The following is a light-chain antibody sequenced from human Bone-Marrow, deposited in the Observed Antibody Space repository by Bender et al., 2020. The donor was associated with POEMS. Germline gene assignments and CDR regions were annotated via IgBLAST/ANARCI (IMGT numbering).Light chain of an antibody. CDR2: SSH. J-gene: IGLJ1*01. V-gene: IGLV1-44*01. Sequence: QSVLTQPPSASGTPGQRVTISCSGGSSNIGAHAVNWYQHLPGTAPKLLIYSSHRRPSEVPDRFSGSRSGTSASLAISGLQAEDEADYYCCSYAGSYTYVFGPGTKVTVL. CDR1: SSNIGAHA. CDR3: CSYAGSYTYV.